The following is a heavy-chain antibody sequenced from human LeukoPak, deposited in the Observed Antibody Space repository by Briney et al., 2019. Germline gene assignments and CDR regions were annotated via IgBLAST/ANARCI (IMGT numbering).Heavy chain of an antibody. J-gene: IGHJ3*02. Sequence: GGSLRLSCAASGFTFSDYWMTWVRQAPGKGLEWVANIKPDGSEKYYVDSVKGRFTISRDNAKNSLYLQMNSLRAEDTAVYYCARAPYYGSGGVAFDIWGQGTMVTVSS. D-gene: IGHD3-10*01. CDR1: GFTFSDYW. CDR2: IKPDGSEK. CDR3: ARAPYYGSGGVAFDI. V-gene: IGHV3-7*01.